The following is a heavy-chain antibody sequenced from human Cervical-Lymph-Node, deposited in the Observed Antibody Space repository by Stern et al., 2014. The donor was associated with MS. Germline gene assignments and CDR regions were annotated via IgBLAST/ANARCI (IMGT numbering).Heavy chain of an antibody. J-gene: IGHJ4*02. D-gene: IGHD1-1*01. Sequence: EVQLVQSGGDVIQPGGSLRLSCTASGFTVSRDYMTWVRQAPGNGLEWVALITNVGSTFYTDSVKGRFTISRDDSKTTVYLHMTSLRAEDTAMYYCARDTSSPERSDWWGQGTLVTVSS. CDR1: GFTVSRDY. CDR2: ITNVGST. V-gene: IGHV3-53*01. CDR3: ARDTSSPERSDW.